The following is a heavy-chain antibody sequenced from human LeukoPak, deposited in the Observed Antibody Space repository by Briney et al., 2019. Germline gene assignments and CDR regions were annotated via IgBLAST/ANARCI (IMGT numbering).Heavy chain of an antibody. CDR2: IYYSGST. J-gene: IGHJ4*02. CDR3: ARLRGSSGWYFYFDY. CDR1: GGSINSYY. D-gene: IGHD6-19*01. Sequence: PSETLSLTCTVSGGSINSYYWSWIRQPPGKGLEWIGYIYYSGSTNYNPSLKSRVTISVDTSKNQFSLKLSSVTAADTAVYYCARLRGSSGWYFYFDYWGQGTLVTVSS. V-gene: IGHV4-59*08.